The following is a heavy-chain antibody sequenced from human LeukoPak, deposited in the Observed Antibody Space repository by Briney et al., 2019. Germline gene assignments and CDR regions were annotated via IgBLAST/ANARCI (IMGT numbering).Heavy chain of an antibody. CDR2: INTNTGNP. V-gene: IGHV7-4-1*02. D-gene: IGHD3-3*01. CDR3: ARDEEYYDFWSGYYTRGAFDI. CDR1: GYTFTSYA. J-gene: IGHJ3*02. Sequence: GASVKVSCKASGYTFTSYAINWVRQAPGQGLEWMGWINTNTGNPTYAQGFTGRFVFSLDTSVSTAYLQISSLKAEDTAVYYCARDEEYYDFWSGYYTRGAFDIWGQGTMVTVSS.